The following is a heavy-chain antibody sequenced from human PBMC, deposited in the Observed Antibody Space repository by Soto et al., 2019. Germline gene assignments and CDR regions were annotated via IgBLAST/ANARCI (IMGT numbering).Heavy chain of an antibody. CDR2: ISYDGSNK. V-gene: IGHV3-30*18. CDR3: AKGGGLGAFDI. J-gene: IGHJ3*02. D-gene: IGHD3-16*01. Sequence: QVQLVESGGGVVQPGRSLRLSCAASGFTFNSYGMHWVRQAPGKGLEWVAVISYDGSNKYYADSVKGRFTISRDNSKNTLYLQMNSLRAEDTAVYYCAKGGGLGAFDIWGQGTMVTVSS. CDR1: GFTFNSYG.